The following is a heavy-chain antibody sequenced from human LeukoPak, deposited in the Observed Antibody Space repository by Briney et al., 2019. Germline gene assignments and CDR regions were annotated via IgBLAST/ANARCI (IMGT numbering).Heavy chain of an antibody. V-gene: IGHV3-74*01. D-gene: IGHD3-10*01. CDR2: ISTDGSRT. J-gene: IGHJ4*02. Sequence: PGGSLRLSCAASGFTFSSYWMHWVRQAPEKGLLWVSLISTDGSRTTYADSVKGRFTISRDNAKNTLYLQMDSLRAEDTAVYFCARDRGLTVDYWGQGTLVTVSS. CDR1: GFTFSSYW. CDR3: ARDRGLTVDY.